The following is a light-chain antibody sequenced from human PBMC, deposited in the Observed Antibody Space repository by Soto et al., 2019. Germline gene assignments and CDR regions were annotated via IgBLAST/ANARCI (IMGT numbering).Light chain of an antibody. CDR2: WAS. CDR1: QSVLYSSNNKNY. Sequence: DIVMTQSPDSLAVSLGERATINCKSSQSVLYSSNNKNYLAWYQQKPGQPPKLLIYWASTRDSGVPDRFSGSGSGTDFTLTISSLQAEDVAVYYCQQYYSAFTFGPGTKVDIK. CDR3: QQYYSAFT. J-gene: IGKJ3*01. V-gene: IGKV4-1*01.